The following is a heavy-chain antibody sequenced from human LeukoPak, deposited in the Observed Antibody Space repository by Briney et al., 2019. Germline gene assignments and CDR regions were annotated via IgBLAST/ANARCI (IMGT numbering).Heavy chain of an antibody. D-gene: IGHD3-10*01. CDR2: ISAYNGNR. V-gene: IGHV1-18*01. J-gene: IGHJ4*02. CDR3: ARGPSHYFGAGSAPKDFDY. Sequence: ASVKVSCKASDYTFSSYGIHWVRQAPGQGPEWMGWISAYNGNRDYALKFQGRVTMATDTSTNTAQMELRSLRSDDTAEYYCARGPSHYFGAGSAPKDFDYWGQGTLVIVSS. CDR1: DYTFSSYG.